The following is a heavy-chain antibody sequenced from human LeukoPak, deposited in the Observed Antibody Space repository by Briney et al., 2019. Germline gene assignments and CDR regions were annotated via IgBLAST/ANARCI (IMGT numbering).Heavy chain of an antibody. CDR2: IHYSGNT. CDR1: GGSMSSYY. CDR3: ARLGAGPTYYDFWSGYSSFYFDY. J-gene: IGHJ4*02. V-gene: IGHV4-39*01. Sequence: KSSETLSLTCTVSGGSMSSYYWSWIRQPPGKGLEWIGGIHYSGNTYYNPSLKSRVTISVDTSKNQFSLKLSSVTAADTAVYYCARLGAGPTYYDFWSGYSSFYFDYWGQGTLVTVSS. D-gene: IGHD3-3*01.